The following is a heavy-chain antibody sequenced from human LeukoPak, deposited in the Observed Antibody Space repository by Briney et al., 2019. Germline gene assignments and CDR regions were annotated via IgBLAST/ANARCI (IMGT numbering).Heavy chain of an antibody. Sequence: SETLSLTCTVSGGSISSYYWSRTRQPPGKGLEWIGYIYYSGSTNYNPSLKSRVTISVDTSKNQFSLKLSSVTAADTAAYYCATYSSSWESYYFDYWGQGTLVTVSS. V-gene: IGHV4-59*13. J-gene: IGHJ4*02. CDR3: ATYSSSWESYYFDY. CDR1: GGSISSYY. D-gene: IGHD6-13*01. CDR2: IYYSGST.